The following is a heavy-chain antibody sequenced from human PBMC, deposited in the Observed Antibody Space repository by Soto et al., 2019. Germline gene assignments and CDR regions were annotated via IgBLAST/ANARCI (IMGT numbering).Heavy chain of an antibody. J-gene: IGHJ5*02. CDR1: GFTFSSYG. Sequence: GGSLRLSCAASGFTFSSYGMHWVRQAPGKGLEWVAVIWYDGSNKYYADSVKGRFTISRDNSKNTLYLQMNSLRAEDTAVYYCARDREQWLLRYWFDPWGQGTLVTVSS. CDR3: ARDREQWLLRYWFDP. D-gene: IGHD6-19*01. V-gene: IGHV3-33*01. CDR2: IWYDGSNK.